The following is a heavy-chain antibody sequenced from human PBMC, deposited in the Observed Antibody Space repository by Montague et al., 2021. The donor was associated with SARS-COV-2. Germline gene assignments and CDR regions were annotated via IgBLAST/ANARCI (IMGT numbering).Heavy chain of an antibody. D-gene: IGHD2/OR15-2a*01. V-gene: IGHV4-4*07. J-gene: IGHJ4*01. Sequence: SETLSLTCTVSGASVSGYHWSWIRQPAGKALGWIGRIYSDGDTTYNPSLKSRLTMSVDTSERQFSLKMTSVSAADTAVYYCARGSEYYYHPFDYWGHGNLVTVSS. CDR3: ARGSEYYYHPFDY. CDR1: GASVSGYH. CDR2: IYSDGDT.